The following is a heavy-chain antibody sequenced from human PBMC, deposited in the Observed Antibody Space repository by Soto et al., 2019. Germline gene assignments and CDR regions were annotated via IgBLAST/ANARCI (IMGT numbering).Heavy chain of an antibody. CDR1: GGSITTNW. V-gene: IGHV4-4*02. J-gene: IGHJ4*02. CDR3: ARHIAVPRTRGFDY. D-gene: IGHD6-19*01. Sequence: QVHLQESGPGLVKTSGTLSLTCAVSGGSITTNWWSWVRQPPGKGLEWIRAIYHSGTTNSNPYLRGRGTISVDKSNNQLSLTLNAVTAADSAIYYCARHIAVPRTRGFDYWGQGNLVTVSS. CDR2: IYHSGTT.